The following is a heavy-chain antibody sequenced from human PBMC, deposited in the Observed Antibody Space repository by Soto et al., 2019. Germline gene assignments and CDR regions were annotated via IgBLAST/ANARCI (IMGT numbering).Heavy chain of an antibody. V-gene: IGHV1-69*13. D-gene: IGHD3-22*01. J-gene: IGHJ3*02. CDR2: IVRFFGTP. CDR1: GGTFRSYA. CDR3: VRAYDSGGPGAFDI. Sequence: SVKVSCKASGGTFRSYAITWVRQAPGQGLEWMGGIVRFFGTPTYAQKFQGRVTITADEHTNTAYMELSSLRSEDTAVYYCVRAYDSGGPGAFDIWGQGTMVT.